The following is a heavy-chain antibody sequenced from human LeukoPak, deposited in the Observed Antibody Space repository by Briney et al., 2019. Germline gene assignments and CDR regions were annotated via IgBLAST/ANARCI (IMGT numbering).Heavy chain of an antibody. Sequence: PGGSLRPSCAASGFTVSSNYMSWVRQAPGKGLEWVSVIYSGGSTYYADSVKGRFTISRDNSKNTLYLQMNSLRAEDTAVYYCARANGYNHWYFDYWGQGTLVTVSS. J-gene: IGHJ4*02. CDR3: ARANGYNHWYFDY. CDR2: IYSGGST. CDR1: GFTVSSNY. D-gene: IGHD5-12*01. V-gene: IGHV3-53*01.